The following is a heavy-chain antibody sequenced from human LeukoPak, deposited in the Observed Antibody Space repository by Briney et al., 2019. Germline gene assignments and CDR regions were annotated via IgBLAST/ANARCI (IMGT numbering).Heavy chain of an antibody. CDR1: GFPFTSYA. CDR2: ISSGSNYI. D-gene: IGHD3-16*02. V-gene: IGHV3-21*06. J-gene: IGHJ6*03. CDR3: ARVSMNYYYYMGV. Sequence: SGGSLRLSCAASGFPFTSYAMTWVRQAPGKGLEWVSSISSGSNYIYYTDSVKGRFTISRDNVKNSLFLQMNSLRAEDTAVYYCARVSMNYYYYMGVWGKGTTVTISS.